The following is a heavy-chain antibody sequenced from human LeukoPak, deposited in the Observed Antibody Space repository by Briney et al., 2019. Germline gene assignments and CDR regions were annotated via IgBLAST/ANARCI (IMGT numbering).Heavy chain of an antibody. Sequence: GGSLRLSCAASRFTFSTYSMNWVRQAPGKGLEWVSFISTSGSTIYYADSVKGRFTVSRDNAKDSLYLQMNSLRDEDTAVYYCARGWGYTSSWYYFDSWGQGTLVTVSS. D-gene: IGHD6-13*01. CDR3: ARGWGYTSSWYYFDS. J-gene: IGHJ4*02. CDR1: RFTFSTYS. V-gene: IGHV3-48*02. CDR2: ISTSGSTI.